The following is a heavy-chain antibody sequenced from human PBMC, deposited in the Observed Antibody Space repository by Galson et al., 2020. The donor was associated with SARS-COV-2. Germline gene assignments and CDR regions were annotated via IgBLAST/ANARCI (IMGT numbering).Heavy chain of an antibody. Sequence: TGGSLRLSCTGSGFTFNDYTMSWVRQAPGKGLEWISFIRSKAYGGTTEYAAYVEGRFTISRDESKSIAYLHMDSLKTEDTAVYYCTPRAYSTYYGMDVWGQGTRVTVSS. D-gene: IGHD5-12*01. CDR2: IRSKAYGGTT. V-gene: IGHV3-49*04. J-gene: IGHJ6*02. CDR3: TPRAYSTYYGMDV. CDR1: GFTFNDYT.